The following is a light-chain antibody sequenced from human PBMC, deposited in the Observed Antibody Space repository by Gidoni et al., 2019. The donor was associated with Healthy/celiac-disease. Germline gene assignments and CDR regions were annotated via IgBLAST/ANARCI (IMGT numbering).Light chain of an antibody. Sequence: EMVMTQSQLSLPVTPGEPASISCRSSQSLLHSNGYNYLDWYLQKPGQSPQLLIYLGSNRASGVPDRFSGSGSGTDFTLKISRVEAEEVGVYYCMQALQTRTFGGGTKVEIK. CDR2: LGS. J-gene: IGKJ4*01. CDR3: MQALQTRT. CDR1: QSLLHSNGYNY. V-gene: IGKV2-28*01.